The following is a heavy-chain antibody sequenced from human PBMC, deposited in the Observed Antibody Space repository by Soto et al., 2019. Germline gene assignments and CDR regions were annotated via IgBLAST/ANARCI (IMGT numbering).Heavy chain of an antibody. V-gene: IGHV4-39*01. CDR1: GGSISSSSYY. D-gene: IGHD4-17*01. Sequence: SETLSLTCTVSGGSISSSSYYWGWIRQPPGKGLEWIGSIYYSGSTYYNPSLKSRVTISVDTSKNQFSLKLSSVTAADTAVYYCARHVDSGGNPRGVDAFDIWGQGTMVTVSS. CDR3: ARHVDSGGNPRGVDAFDI. J-gene: IGHJ3*02. CDR2: IYYSGST.